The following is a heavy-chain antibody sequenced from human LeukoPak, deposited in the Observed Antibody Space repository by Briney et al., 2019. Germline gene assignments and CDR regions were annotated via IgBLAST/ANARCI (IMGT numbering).Heavy chain of an antibody. CDR1: GFTFSRYG. J-gene: IGHJ4*01. V-gene: IGHV3-23*01. Sequence: GGSLRLSCAASGFTFSRYGMHWVRQAPGKGLEWVSVISGSGATATYADSVKGRFTISRDNSKNTLYLQMNSLRAEDTALYYCAKAYDSGTYGLLNWGHGTLVTVSS. CDR2: ISGSGATA. CDR3: AKAYDSGTYGLLN. D-gene: IGHD3-10*01.